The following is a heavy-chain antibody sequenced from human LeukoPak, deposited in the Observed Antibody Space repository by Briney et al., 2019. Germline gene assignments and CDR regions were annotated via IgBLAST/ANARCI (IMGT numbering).Heavy chain of an antibody. CDR1: GFTFDDYD. J-gene: IGHJ4*02. CDR3: ATGRGRRALAQGGY. D-gene: IGHD3-16*01. V-gene: IGHV3-20*01. CDR2: IIWNGGGT. Sequence: PGGSLRLSCAASGFTFDDYDMSWVRHVPGKGLEWVSGIIWNGGGTGYADSVKGRFTISRDNAKNSLYLQMNSLRAEDTALYHCATGRGRRALAQGGYWGQGILVTVSS.